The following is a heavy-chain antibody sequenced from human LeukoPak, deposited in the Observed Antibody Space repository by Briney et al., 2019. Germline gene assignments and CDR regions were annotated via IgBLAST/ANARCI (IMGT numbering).Heavy chain of an antibody. Sequence: GGSLRLSCAASGFTFDDYGMSWVRQAPGKGLEWVSVIYSGGSTYYADSVKGRFTIPRDNSKNTLYLQMNSLRAEDTAVYYCARGGYYDSSGSTNYWGQGTLVTVSS. J-gene: IGHJ4*02. CDR2: IYSGGST. D-gene: IGHD3-22*01. CDR1: GFTFDDYG. V-gene: IGHV3-66*01. CDR3: ARGGYYDSSGSTNY.